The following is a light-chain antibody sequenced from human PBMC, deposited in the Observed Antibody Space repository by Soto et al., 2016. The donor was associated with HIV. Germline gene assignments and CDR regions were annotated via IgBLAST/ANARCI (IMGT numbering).Light chain of an antibody. Sequence: SYELTQSPSVSVAPGKTARIACGGNNIGSKSVHWYQQKPGQAPVLVVYDDSDRPSGIPERFSGSNSGNSATLTISRVEAGDEADYFCQVWDNSTNHVVFGGGTKLTVL. CDR3: QVWDNSTNHVV. J-gene: IGLJ2*01. V-gene: IGLV3-21*03. CDR2: DDS. CDR1: NIGSKS.